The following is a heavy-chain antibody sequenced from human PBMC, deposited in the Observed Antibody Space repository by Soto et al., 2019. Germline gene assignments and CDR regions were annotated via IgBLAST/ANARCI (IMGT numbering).Heavy chain of an antibody. J-gene: IGHJ4*02. D-gene: IGHD4-17*01. CDR1: GGSIRDYF. Sequence: SETLSLTCTVSGGSIRDYFWTWIRQPPGKGLEWIGYIYYSGRTKYSPPLKSRVSISVDTSKNRFSLQLRSVTAADTAVYYCARVGGDDFGDSGGFDFWGQGTLVTVSS. CDR2: IYYSGRT. V-gene: IGHV4-59*01. CDR3: ARVGGDDFGDSGGFDF.